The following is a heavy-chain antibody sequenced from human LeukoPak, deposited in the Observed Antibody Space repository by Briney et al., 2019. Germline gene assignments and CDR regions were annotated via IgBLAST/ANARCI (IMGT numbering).Heavy chain of an antibody. J-gene: IGHJ2*01. CDR1: GFTFINYA. CDR2: SSGSGAST. V-gene: IGHV3-23*01. CDR3: AKDRAPYGSGGGEDYFDL. D-gene: IGHD3-10*01. Sequence: PGGSLRLSCVGSGFTFINYAMAWVRQSPGRGLEYVSSSSGSGASTHCADSVKGRFTISRDNSRNTLYLEMSSLRAEDSALYYCAKDRAPYGSGGGEDYFDLWGRGTLVTVSS.